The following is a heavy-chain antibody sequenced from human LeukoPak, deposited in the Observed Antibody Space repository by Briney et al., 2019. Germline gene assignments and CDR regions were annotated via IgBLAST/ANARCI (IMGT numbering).Heavy chain of an antibody. D-gene: IGHD3-3*01. V-gene: IGHV1-18*01. CDR3: ARDRYRFLEWLLPYYFDY. CDR2: ISAYNGNT. J-gene: IGHJ4*02. CDR1: GYTFTSYG. Sequence: ASVMVSCKTSGYTFTSYGISWVRQAPGQGLEWMGWISAYNGNTNYAQKVQGRVTMTTDTSTSTAYMELRSLRSDDTAVYYCARDRYRFLEWLLPYYFDYWGQGTLVTVSS.